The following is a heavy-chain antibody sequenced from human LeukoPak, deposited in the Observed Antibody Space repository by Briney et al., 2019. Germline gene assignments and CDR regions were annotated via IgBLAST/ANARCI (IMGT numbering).Heavy chain of an antibody. CDR1: GGSISSGGYY. V-gene: IGHV4-31*03. D-gene: IGHD2-2*01. Sequence: PSQTLSLTCTVSGGSISSGGYYWSWIRQHPGKGLEWIGYIYYSGSTYYNPSLKSRVTISVDTSKNQFSLKLSSVTAADTAVYYCARHGTDTGIPAAQYYYYGMDVWGQGTTVTVSS. CDR3: ARHGTDTGIPAAQYYYYGMDV. J-gene: IGHJ6*02. CDR2: IYYSGST.